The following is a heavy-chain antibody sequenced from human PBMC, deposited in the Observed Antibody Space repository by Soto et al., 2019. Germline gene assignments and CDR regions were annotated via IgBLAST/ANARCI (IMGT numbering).Heavy chain of an antibody. J-gene: IGHJ4*02. D-gene: IGHD3-3*02. CDR1: GFTFSSFG. CDR2: ISYDGNNK. V-gene: IGHV3-30*18. CDR3: AKERTRHLDS. Sequence: GGSLRLSCAASGFTFSSFGMHWVRQAPGKGLEWVAVISYDGNNKYYADSVKGRLTISRDNSKNTVSLQMNSLRAEDTAVYYCAKERTRHLDSWGQGLPVNASP.